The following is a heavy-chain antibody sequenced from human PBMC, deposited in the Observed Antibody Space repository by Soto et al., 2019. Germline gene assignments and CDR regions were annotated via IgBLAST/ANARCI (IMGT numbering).Heavy chain of an antibody. CDR3: ARESGDNWDYEAY. CDR1: GGSISSYH. D-gene: IGHD1-7*01. Sequence: SETLSLTCTVSGGSISSYHWSWIRQSAGKGLEWIGRIYTSWNTHYNPSLKIRVTVSIDTSKNQFFLTVNSVTAADSAVYYCARESGDNWDYEAYWGQGTPVTVSS. J-gene: IGHJ4*02. V-gene: IGHV4-4*07. CDR2: IYTSWNT.